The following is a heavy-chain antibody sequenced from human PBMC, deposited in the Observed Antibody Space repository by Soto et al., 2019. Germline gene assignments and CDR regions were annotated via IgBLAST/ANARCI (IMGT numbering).Heavy chain of an antibody. V-gene: IGHV4-59*08. Sequence: PGGSLRLSCAASGFTFSRVWMSWVRQAPGKGLVWIGYISYGGVIGYNPSLKSRVIISMDRSKNQVSLNLASVTAADTAVYYCATQGFGILHGLVDVWGQGTTVTVSS. D-gene: IGHD3-10*01. J-gene: IGHJ6*02. CDR3: ATQGFGILHGLVDV. CDR2: ISYGGVI. CDR1: GFTFSRVW.